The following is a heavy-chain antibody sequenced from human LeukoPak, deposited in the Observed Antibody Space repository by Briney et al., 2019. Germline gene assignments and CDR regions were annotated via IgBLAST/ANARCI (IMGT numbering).Heavy chain of an antibody. CDR2: INHSGST. CDR3: ARGGIGEDCSSTSCYMSRGRYNWFDP. V-gene: IGHV4-34*01. D-gene: IGHD2-2*02. CDR1: GDSISSHY. Sequence: SPSETLSLTCTVSGDSISSHYWSWIRQPPGKGLEWIGEINHSGSTNYNPSLKSRVTISVDTSKNQFSLKLSSVTAADTAVYYCARGGIGEDCSSTSCYMSRGRYNWFDPWGQGTLVTVSS. J-gene: IGHJ5*02.